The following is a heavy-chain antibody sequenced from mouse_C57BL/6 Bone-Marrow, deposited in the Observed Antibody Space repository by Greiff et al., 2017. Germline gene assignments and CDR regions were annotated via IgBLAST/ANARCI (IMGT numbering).Heavy chain of an antibody. D-gene: IGHD2-1*01. Sequence: LQESGPELVKPGASVKISCKASGYAFSSSWMNWVKQRPGKGLEWIGRIYPGDGDTNYNGKFKGKATLTADKSSSTAYMQLSSLTSEDSAVYFCARWPWYFPAYWGQGTLVTVSA. CDR1: GYAFSSSW. CDR3: ARWPWYFPAY. J-gene: IGHJ3*01. V-gene: IGHV1-82*01. CDR2: IYPGDGDT.